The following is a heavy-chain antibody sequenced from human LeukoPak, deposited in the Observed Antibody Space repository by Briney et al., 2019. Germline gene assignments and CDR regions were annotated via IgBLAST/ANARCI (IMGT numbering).Heavy chain of an antibody. D-gene: IGHD3-10*01. CDR3: ARDRGEFDY. CDR2: IYTSGST. V-gene: IGHV4-61*02. CDR1: GGSISSGSYY. Sequence: SETLSLTCTFSGGSISSGSYYWSWIRQPAGKGLEWIGRIYTSGSTNYNPSLKSRVTISVDTSKNQFSLKLSSVTAADTAVYYCARDRGEFDYWGQGTLVTLSS. J-gene: IGHJ4*02.